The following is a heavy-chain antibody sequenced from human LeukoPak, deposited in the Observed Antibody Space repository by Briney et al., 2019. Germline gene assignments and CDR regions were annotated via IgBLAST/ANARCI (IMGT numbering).Heavy chain of an antibody. CDR2: LFVGGAST. CDR3: AKECDYSPGHKFDL. J-gene: IGHJ4*02. Sequence: GGSLRLSCAASGFNFNNYVMSWVRQAPGKGLEWVSVLFVGGASTLYADSVKGRFTISGDTAKNTLYLQMNGLRAEDTAVYFCAKECDYSPGHKFDLWGQGTLVTVSS. CDR1: GFNFNNYV. V-gene: IGHV3-23*01. D-gene: IGHD4-11*01.